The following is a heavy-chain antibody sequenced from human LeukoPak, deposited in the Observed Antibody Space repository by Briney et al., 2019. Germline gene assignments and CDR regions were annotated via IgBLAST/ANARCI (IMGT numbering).Heavy chain of an antibody. CDR3: AKDSTDYYDSSGFDY. CDR2: ISGSGGST. Sequence: GGSLRLSCAASGFTFSSYAMSWVRQAPGKGLEWVSAISGSGGSTYYADSVKSRFTISRDNSKNTLYLQMNSLRAEDTAVYYCAKDSTDYYDSSGFDYWGQGTLVTVSS. J-gene: IGHJ4*02. CDR1: GFTFSSYA. D-gene: IGHD3-22*01. V-gene: IGHV3-23*01.